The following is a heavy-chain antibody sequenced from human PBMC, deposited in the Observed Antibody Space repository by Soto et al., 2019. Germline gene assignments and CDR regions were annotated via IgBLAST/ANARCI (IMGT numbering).Heavy chain of an antibody. V-gene: IGHV4-30-2*01. CDR3: ARATSDYYDSSGSINWFDP. Sequence: QLQLQESGSGLVKPSQTLSLTCAVSGGSISSGGYSWSWIRQPPGKGLEWIGYIYHSGSSYYNPSLKSRVTISVDRSKNQFSLKLSSVTAADTAVYYCARATSDYYDSSGSINWFDPWGQGTLVTVSS. J-gene: IGHJ5*02. CDR2: IYHSGSS. D-gene: IGHD3-22*01. CDR1: GGSISSGGYS.